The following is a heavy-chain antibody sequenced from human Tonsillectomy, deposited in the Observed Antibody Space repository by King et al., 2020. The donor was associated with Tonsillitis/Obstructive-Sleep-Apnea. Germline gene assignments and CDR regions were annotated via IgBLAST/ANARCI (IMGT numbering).Heavy chain of an antibody. CDR3: AKDRCSRASRPLGWPRDAFDI. V-gene: IGHV3-23*04. Sequence: VQLVESGGGLVQPGGSLRLSCAASGFTFSTYALSWVRQAPGKGLEWVSAILSIGGNTYYADSVKGQFTISRDNSRNTVYLQMNSLRAEDTAIYYCAKDRCSRASRPLGWPRDAFDIWGQGTMVTVSS. CDR2: ILSIGGNT. J-gene: IGHJ3*02. D-gene: IGHD2-2*01. CDR1: GFTFSTYA.